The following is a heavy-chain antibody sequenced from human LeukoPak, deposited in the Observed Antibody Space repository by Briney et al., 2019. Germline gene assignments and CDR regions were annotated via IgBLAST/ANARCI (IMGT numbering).Heavy chain of an antibody. CDR3: ARNAVEQQLAYFDY. D-gene: IGHD6-13*01. CDR2: FSYSGST. J-gene: IGHJ4*02. Sequence: SGTLSLTCTVSGGSISSSSYYWGWIRQPPGKGLEWVASFSYSGSTYYNPSLKSRVTISVDTSKSQFSLRLSSVTAADTAVYYCARNAVEQQLAYFDYWGQGTLVTVSS. CDR1: GGSISSSSYY. V-gene: IGHV4-39*01.